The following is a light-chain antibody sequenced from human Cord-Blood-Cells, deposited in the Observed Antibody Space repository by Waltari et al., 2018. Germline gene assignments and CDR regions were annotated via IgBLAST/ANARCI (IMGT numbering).Light chain of an antibody. V-gene: IGKV1-39*01. J-gene: IGKJ2*01. CDR1: QSISSY. Sequence: DIQMTQSPSSLSAYVGDRVTITCRASQSISSYLNWYQQKPGNAPKLLIYAASSLQSGVPSRFSGSGSGTDFTLTISSLQPEDFATYYCQQSYSTPYTFGQGTKLEIK. CDR2: AAS. CDR3: QQSYSTPYT.